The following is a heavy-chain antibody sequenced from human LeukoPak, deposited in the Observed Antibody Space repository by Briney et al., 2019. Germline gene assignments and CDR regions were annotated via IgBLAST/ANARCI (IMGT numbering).Heavy chain of an antibody. V-gene: IGHV1-2*02. CDR3: ARGREYYYGSGSYEGCWFDP. CDR2: INPNSGGT. J-gene: IGHJ5*02. Sequence: ASVKVSCKASGGTFSSYAISWVRQAPGQGLEWMGWINPNSGGTNYAQKFQGRVTMTRDTSISTAYMELSRLRSDDTAVYYCARGREYYYGSGSYEGCWFDPWGQGTLVTVSS. CDR1: GGTFSSYA. D-gene: IGHD3-10*01.